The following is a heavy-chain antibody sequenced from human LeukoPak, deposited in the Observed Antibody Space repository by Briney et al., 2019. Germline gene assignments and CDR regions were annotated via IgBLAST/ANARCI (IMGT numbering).Heavy chain of an antibody. J-gene: IGHJ3*02. V-gene: IGHV3-33*08. CDR3: ARDDALGDNALDI. Sequence: GGSLRLSCAASGFTFSSYTMIWVRQAPGKGLEWVAVILNDGSQEKYADSVKGRFAISRDNSKNTLFLQMNSLRAEDTAVYYCARDDALGDNALDIWGQGTMVTVSS. CDR2: ILNDGSQE. D-gene: IGHD3-16*01. CDR1: GFTFSSYT.